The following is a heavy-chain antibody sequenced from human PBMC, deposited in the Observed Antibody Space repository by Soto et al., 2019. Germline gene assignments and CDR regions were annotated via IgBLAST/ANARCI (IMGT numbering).Heavy chain of an antibody. CDR2: INSDGITT. D-gene: IGHD2-2*01. CDR1: GFTFSNYW. J-gene: IGHJ5*02. CDR3: VRGMYHHTAVTDDNSFDP. Sequence: EVQLVESGGGLVQPGGSLRLSCAASGFTFSNYWMHWVRQVPGKGLLLVSRINSDGITTNYADSVKGRFTISRDNGKSTLSLQMNSLRAEDTDVYFSVRGMYHHTAVTDDNSFDPWGQGTLVTVSS. V-gene: IGHV3-74*01.